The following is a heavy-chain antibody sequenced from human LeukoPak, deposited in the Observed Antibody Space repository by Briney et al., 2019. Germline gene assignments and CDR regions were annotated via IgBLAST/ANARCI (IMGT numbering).Heavy chain of an antibody. CDR1: GYTFTGYY. V-gene: IGHV1-2*02. CDR3: AKEGGYCSSGTCYPWWFDP. J-gene: IGHJ5*02. D-gene: IGHD2-15*01. CDR2: INPNSGGT. Sequence: GASVKLSCKASGYTFTGYYVHWVRQAPGQGIEWMGWINPNSGGTNYAQKFQGRVTMTRDTSISTAYMELSRLRSDDTAVYYCAKEGGYCSSGTCYPWWFDPWGQGTLVTVSS.